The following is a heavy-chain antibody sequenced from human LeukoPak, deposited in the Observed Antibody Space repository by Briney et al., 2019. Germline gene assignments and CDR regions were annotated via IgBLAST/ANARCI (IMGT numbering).Heavy chain of an antibody. V-gene: IGHV6-1*01. Sequence: SQTLSLTFAISGDSVSSNSAAWNWIRQSPSRGLEWLGRTYYRSKWYDDYAVSVKSRITIIPDTSKNQFSLQLNSVTPADTAVYYCARERRFSSTWYGIDYWGQGTLVTVSS. CDR1: GDSVSSNSAA. D-gene: IGHD6-13*01. J-gene: IGHJ4*02. CDR2: TYYRSKWYD. CDR3: ARERRFSSTWYGIDY.